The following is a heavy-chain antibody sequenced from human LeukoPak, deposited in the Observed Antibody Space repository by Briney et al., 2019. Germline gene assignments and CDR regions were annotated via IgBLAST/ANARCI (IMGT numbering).Heavy chain of an antibody. Sequence: SETLSLTCTVSGGSISSGGYYWSWIRQHPGKGLEWIGYIYYSGSTYYNPSLKSRVTISVDTSKNQFSPELSSVTAADTAVYYCARTYYYDSSGGNYFDYWGQGTLVTVSS. CDR1: GGSISSGGYY. CDR3: ARTYYYDSSGGNYFDY. D-gene: IGHD3-22*01. J-gene: IGHJ4*02. CDR2: IYYSGST. V-gene: IGHV4-31*03.